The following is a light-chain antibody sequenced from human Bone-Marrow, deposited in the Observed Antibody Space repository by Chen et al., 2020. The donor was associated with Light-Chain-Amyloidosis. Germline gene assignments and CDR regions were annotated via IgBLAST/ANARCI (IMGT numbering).Light chain of an antibody. J-gene: IGKJ2*01. Sequence: DILMSKTPLSLSVTPGQPASIYCKSSQSLLHSDGTTYVFWYLHKSGQSPQLLIYEVSHRCSGVPDRFSGSGSGTDFTLKISRVEAEDVGVYYCMQTMHLPYTFGQGTKLEIK. CDR3: MQTMHLPYT. CDR1: QSLLHSDGTTY. V-gene: IGKV2D-29*02. CDR2: EVS.